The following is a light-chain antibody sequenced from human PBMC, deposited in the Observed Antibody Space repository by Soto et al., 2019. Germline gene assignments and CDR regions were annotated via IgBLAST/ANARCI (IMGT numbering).Light chain of an antibody. CDR2: GAS. Sequence: ETVVTHSPATLSVSQRDGAPLSCRASQSVSRSLAWYQQIPGQAPRLLIYGASTRASGIPARFSGGGSGTEFTLTISSLQSEDFAVYYCQQYNNGGITFGQGTRLEI. CDR3: QQYNNGGIT. V-gene: IGKV3-15*01. J-gene: IGKJ5*01. CDR1: QSVSRS.